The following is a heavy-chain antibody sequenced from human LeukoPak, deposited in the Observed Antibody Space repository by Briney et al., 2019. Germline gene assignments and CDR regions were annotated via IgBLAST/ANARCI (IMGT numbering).Heavy chain of an antibody. V-gene: IGHV3-23*01. CDR3: AKSPQQLVDY. CDR1: GLTFSGHA. J-gene: IGHJ4*02. Sequence: GGSLRLSCAASGLTFSGHATSWVRQVPGKGLEWVSVISGSGASTYYADSVKGRFTISRDNSKNTLYLQMNSLRAEDTAVYYCAKSPQQLVDYWGQGTLVTVSS. CDR2: ISGSGAST. D-gene: IGHD6-13*01.